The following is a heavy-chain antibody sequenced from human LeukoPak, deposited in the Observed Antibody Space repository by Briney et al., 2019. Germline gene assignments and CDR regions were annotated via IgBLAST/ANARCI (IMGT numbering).Heavy chain of an antibody. CDR1: GGSISSSIYY. D-gene: IGHD3-3*01. J-gene: IGHJ5*02. Sequence: SETLSLTCTVSGGSISSSIYYWGWIRQPPGKGLEWIGSIYYSGSTYYNPSLKSRVTISVDTSKNQFSLKLSSVTAADTAVYYCARHALWSGYYDWFDPWGQGTLVTDSS. V-gene: IGHV4-39*07. CDR3: ARHALWSGYYDWFDP. CDR2: IYYSGST.